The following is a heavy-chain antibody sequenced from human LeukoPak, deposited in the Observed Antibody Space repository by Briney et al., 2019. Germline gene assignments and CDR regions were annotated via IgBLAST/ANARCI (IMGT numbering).Heavy chain of an antibody. CDR1: GYTFTGYY. Sequence: ASVKVSCKASGYTFTGYYMHWVRQATGQGLEWMGWMNPNSGNTGYAQKFQGRVTITRNTSISTAYMELSSLRSEDTAVYYCARGSASVPAASDAFDIWGQGTMVTVSS. CDR3: ARGSASVPAASDAFDI. J-gene: IGHJ3*02. CDR2: MNPNSGNT. V-gene: IGHV1-8*03. D-gene: IGHD2-2*01.